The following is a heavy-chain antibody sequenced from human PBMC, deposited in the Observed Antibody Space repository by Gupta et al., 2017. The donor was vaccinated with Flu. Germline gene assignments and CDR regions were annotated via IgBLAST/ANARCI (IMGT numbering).Heavy chain of an antibody. CDR3: ARGCLTYYDFWSGCPFDP. Sequence: QVQLVESGGGVVQPGRSLRLSCEASGFTFSSYAMHWVRPAPGKGLEWVAVISNDGSNKYYADSVKGRFTISRDNSKNTLYLQMNSLRAEDTAVYYCARGCLTYYDFWSGCPFDPWGQGTLVTVSS. D-gene: IGHD3-3*01. J-gene: IGHJ5*02. CDR2: ISNDGSNK. V-gene: IGHV3-30-3*01. CDR1: GFTFSSYA.